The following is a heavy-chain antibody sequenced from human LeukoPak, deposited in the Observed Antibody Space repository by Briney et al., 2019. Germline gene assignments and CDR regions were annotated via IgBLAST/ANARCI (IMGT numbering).Heavy chain of an antibody. CDR1: GYSISSGYH. J-gene: IGHJ4*02. Sequence: PSETLSLTCTVSGYSISSGYHWGWIRQPPGKGLEWIGSIYHSGSTYYNPSLKSRVTISVDTSKNQFSLNLSSVTAADTAVYYCARRGSSWPYIDYWGREPWSPSPQ. D-gene: IGHD6-13*01. CDR3: ARRGSSWPYIDY. V-gene: IGHV4-38-2*02. CDR2: IYHSGST.